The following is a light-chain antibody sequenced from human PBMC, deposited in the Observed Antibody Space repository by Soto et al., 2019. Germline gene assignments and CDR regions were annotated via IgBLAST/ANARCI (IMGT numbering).Light chain of an antibody. CDR3: SSYTSTSSVV. CDR1: TSDIGGYNY. Sequence: QSALTQPASVSGSPGQSITISCTGTTSDIGGYNYVSWYQQHPGKAPKLMIYEVTNRPSGVSNRFSASKSGNTASLTISGLQAEDEADYYCSSYTSTSSVVFGGGTNLTVL. CDR2: EVT. J-gene: IGLJ2*01. V-gene: IGLV2-14*01.